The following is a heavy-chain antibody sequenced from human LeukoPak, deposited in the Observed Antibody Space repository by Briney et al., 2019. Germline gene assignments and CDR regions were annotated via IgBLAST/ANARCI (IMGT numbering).Heavy chain of an antibody. CDR3: ARERDKYYYGSGSQFFDY. Sequence: PSETLSLTCTVSGGSISSGDYYWSWIRQPPGKGLEWIGYIYHSGSTYYNPSLKSRVTISVDRSKNQFSLKLSSVTAADTAVYYCARERDKYYYGSGSQFFDYWGQGTLVTVSS. CDR2: IYHSGST. D-gene: IGHD3-10*01. CDR1: GGSISSGDYY. J-gene: IGHJ4*02. V-gene: IGHV4-30-2*01.